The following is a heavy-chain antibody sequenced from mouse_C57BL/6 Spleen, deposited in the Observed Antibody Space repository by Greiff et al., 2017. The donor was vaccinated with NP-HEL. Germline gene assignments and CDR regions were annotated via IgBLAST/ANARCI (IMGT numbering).Heavy chain of an antibody. J-gene: IGHJ1*03. Sequence: VQLQQSGPELVKPGASVKISCKASGYSFTDYNMNWVKQSNGKSLEWIGVINPNYGTTSYNQKFKGKATLTVDQSSSTAYKQLNSLTSEDSAVYYCAREDTTVVGGHWYFDVWGTGTTVTVSS. CDR3: AREDTTVVGGHWYFDV. D-gene: IGHD1-1*01. V-gene: IGHV1-39*01. CDR2: INPNYGTT. CDR1: GYSFTDYN.